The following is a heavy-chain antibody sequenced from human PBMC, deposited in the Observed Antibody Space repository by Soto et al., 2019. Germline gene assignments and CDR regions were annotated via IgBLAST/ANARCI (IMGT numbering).Heavy chain of an antibody. J-gene: IGHJ5*02. CDR3: ARDWVGSSSLPDNWFDP. D-gene: IGHD6-13*01. CDR2: ISPDGSGA. Sequence: GSLRLSCAASGFTHNSYWMHWVRQAPGMGLVWVSRISPDGSGATYADSVKGRFTISRDDAKNTLYLQMNSLRAEDTAVYYCARDWVGSSSLPDNWFDPWGQGTLVTVSS. CDR1: GFTHNSYW. V-gene: IGHV3-74*03.